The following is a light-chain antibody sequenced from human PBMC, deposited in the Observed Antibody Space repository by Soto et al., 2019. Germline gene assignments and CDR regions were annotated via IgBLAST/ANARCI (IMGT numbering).Light chain of an antibody. CDR1: QSISSW. CDR3: QQYNTYWT. V-gene: IGKV1-5*03. CDR2: KAS. J-gene: IGKJ1*01. Sequence: DIQMTQSPSTLSASVGDRVTITCRASQSISSWLAWYQQKPGKAPKLLIQKASSLESGVPSRFSGSRSGTEFTLTISSLQPDDFATYYCQQYNTYWTFGQGTKVEIK.